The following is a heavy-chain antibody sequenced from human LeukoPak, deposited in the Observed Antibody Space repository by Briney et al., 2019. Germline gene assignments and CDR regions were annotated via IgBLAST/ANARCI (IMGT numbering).Heavy chain of an antibody. V-gene: IGHV3-53*01. J-gene: IGHJ5*02. D-gene: IGHD1-26*01. CDR1: GFTVSSNY. CDR2: IYSGGNI. CDR3: AKGEWDRAVPFDP. Sequence: GGSLRLSCAASGFTVSSNYMSWVRQAPGKGLEWVSVIYSGGNIYYADSVKGRFTISRDNSKNTLYPQMNSLRAEDTAVYYCAKGEWDRAVPFDPWGQGTLVTVSS.